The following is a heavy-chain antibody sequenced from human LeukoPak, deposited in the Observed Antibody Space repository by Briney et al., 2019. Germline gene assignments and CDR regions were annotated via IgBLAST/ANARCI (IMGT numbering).Heavy chain of an antibody. CDR2: IYYSGST. CDR3: ARVWGFVGATDWFDP. CDR1: GGSISSYY. Sequence: SETLSLTRTVSGGSISSYYWSWIRQPPGKGLEWIGYIYYSGSTNYNPSLKSRVTISVDTSKNQFSLKLSSVTAADTAVYYCARVWGFVGATDWFDPWGQGTLVTVSS. D-gene: IGHD1-26*01. J-gene: IGHJ5*02. V-gene: IGHV4-59*01.